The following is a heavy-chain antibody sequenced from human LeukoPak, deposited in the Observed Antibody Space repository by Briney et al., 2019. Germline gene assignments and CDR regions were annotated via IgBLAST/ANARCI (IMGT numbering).Heavy chain of an antibody. CDR1: GGSFSGYY. CDR2: INHSGST. V-gene: IGHV4-34*01. D-gene: IGHD3-22*01. J-gene: IGHJ3*02. Sequence: PSETLSLTCAVYGGSFSGYYLSWIRQPPGKGLEWIAEINHSGSTNYNPYLKSRVTISVDKSKNQVSLKLSSVTAADTAAYYCARACYDSSGFDAFDIWGQGTMVTVSS. CDR3: ARACYDSSGFDAFDI.